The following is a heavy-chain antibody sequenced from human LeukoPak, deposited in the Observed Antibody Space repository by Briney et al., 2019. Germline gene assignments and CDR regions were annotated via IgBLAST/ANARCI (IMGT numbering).Heavy chain of an antibody. J-gene: IGHJ6*03. CDR2: MNSNSGNT. CDR3: ARTIVGAPHYYYYYMDV. V-gene: IGHV1-8*03. D-gene: IGHD1-26*01. CDR1: GYTFTSYD. Sequence: GASVKVSCKASGYTFTSYDINWVRRATGQGLEWMGWMNSNSGNTGYAQKFQGRVTITRNTSIRTAYMELSSLRSEDTAVYYCARTIVGAPHYYYYYMDVWGKGTTVTVSS.